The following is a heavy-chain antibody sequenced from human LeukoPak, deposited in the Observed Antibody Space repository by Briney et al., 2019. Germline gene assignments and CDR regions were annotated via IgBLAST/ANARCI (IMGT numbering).Heavy chain of an antibody. CDR3: AVDWGRQVGDY. CDR1: GFTFSSYW. CDR2: ISGSGGST. J-gene: IGHJ4*02. Sequence: GGSPRLSCAASGFTFSSYWMHWVRQAPGKGLEWVSAISGSGGSTYYADSVKGRFTISRDNSKNTLYLQMNSLRAEDTAVYYCAVDWGRQVGDYWGQGTLVTVSS. V-gene: IGHV3-23*01. D-gene: IGHD7-27*01.